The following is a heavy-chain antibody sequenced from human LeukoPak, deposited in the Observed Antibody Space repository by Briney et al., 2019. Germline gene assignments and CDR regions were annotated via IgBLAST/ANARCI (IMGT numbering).Heavy chain of an antibody. D-gene: IGHD3-10*01. J-gene: IGHJ6*03. CDR2: ISAYNGNT. Sequence: ASVKVSCKASGYTFTSYGISWVRQAPGQGLEWMGWISAYNGNTNYAQKLQGRVTMTTDTSTSTAYMELRSLRSDDTAVYYCARSGRLRFLQVYYYMDVWGKGTTVTVS. V-gene: IGHV1-18*01. CDR3: ARSGRLRFLQVYYYMDV. CDR1: GYTFTSYG.